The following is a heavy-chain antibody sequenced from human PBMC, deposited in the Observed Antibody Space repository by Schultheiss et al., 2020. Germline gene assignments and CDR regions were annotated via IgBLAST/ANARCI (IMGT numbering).Heavy chain of an antibody. Sequence: GGSLRLSCAASGFTFSSYWMFWVRQAPGKGLEWVSSINSDGSSTSYADSVKGRFTISRDNSKNTLYLQMNSLRAEDTAVYYCAKQNYPIPTHPGIAVAGGAVDYWGQGTLVTVSS. J-gene: IGHJ4*02. V-gene: IGHV3-74*01. CDR3: AKQNYPIPTHPGIAVAGGAVDY. D-gene: IGHD6-19*01. CDR1: GFTFSSYW. CDR2: INSDGSST.